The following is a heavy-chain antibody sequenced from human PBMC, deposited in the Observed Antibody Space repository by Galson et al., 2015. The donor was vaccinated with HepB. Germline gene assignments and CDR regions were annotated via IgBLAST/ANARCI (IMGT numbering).Heavy chain of an antibody. CDR1: GFTFSSYT. Sequence: SLRLSCAASGFTFSSYTMNWVRQAPGKGLEWLSYISTDSSTIYYADSVKGRFTISRDNSKNTLYLQMNSLRAEDTATYYCARVSQRYFDYWGQGSLVTVSS. J-gene: IGHJ4*02. CDR3: ARVSQRYFDY. D-gene: IGHD5-24*01. CDR2: ISTDSSTI. V-gene: IGHV3-48*01.